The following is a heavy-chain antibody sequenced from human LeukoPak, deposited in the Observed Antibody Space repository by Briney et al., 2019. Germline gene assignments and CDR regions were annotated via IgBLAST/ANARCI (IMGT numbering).Heavy chain of an antibody. Sequence: PSETLSLTCTVSVGSISTYFWSWMRLPPGKGLEWIAYIYSSGSTTYNPSLRSRVTISVDKSKNQFYLKLNSVTVADTAVYYCARGGYLKTDWFDPWGQGTLVTVSS. D-gene: IGHD2-15*01. CDR3: ARGGYLKTDWFDP. J-gene: IGHJ5*02. CDR2: IYSSGST. CDR1: VGSISTYF. V-gene: IGHV4-59*01.